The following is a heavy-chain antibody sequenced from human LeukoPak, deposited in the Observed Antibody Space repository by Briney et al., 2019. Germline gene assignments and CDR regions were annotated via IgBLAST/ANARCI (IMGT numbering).Heavy chain of an antibody. CDR1: GFTFSSYW. Sequence: GGSLRLSCAASGFTFSSYWMSWVRQAPGKGLEWVANIKQDGSEKYYVDSVKGRFTISRDNAKNSLYLQMNSLRAEDTAVYYCAKDKGDYSNYALDYWGQGTLVTVSS. CDR2: IKQDGSEK. J-gene: IGHJ4*02. CDR3: AKDKGDYSNYALDY. V-gene: IGHV3-7*03. D-gene: IGHD4-11*01.